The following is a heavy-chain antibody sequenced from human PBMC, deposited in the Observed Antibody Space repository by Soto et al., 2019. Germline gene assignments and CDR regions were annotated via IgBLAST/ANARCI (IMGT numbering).Heavy chain of an antibody. V-gene: IGHV3-7*05. D-gene: IGHD3-10*01. Sequence: PGGSLRLSCAASGFTFSNFWMTWVRQAPGEGLEWVANIKQDGSDQSYADSMKGRFTVSRDNAKNSLYLQVNSLRAEDTAVYYCARGRFGEPYYYFDYWGQGTLVTVSS. CDR3: ARGRFGEPYYYFDY. CDR2: IKQDGSDQ. CDR1: GFTFSNFW. J-gene: IGHJ4*02.